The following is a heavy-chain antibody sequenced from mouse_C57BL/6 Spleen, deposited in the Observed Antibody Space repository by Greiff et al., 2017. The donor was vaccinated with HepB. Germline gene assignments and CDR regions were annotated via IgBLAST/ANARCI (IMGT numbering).Heavy chain of an antibody. CDR1: GYTFTSYW. CDR3: AITRGDWYFDV. Sequence: QVQLKQPGAELVKPGASVKVSCKASGYTFTSYWMHWVKQRPGQGLEWIGRIHPSDSDTNYNQKFKGKATLTVDKSSSTAYMQLSSLTSEDSAVYYCAITRGDWYFDVWGTGTTVTVSS. CDR2: IHPSDSDT. J-gene: IGHJ1*03. V-gene: IGHV1-74*01.